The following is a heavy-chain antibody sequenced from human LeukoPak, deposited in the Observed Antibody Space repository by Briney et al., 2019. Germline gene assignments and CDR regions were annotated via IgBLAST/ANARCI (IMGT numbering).Heavy chain of an antibody. Sequence: PGGSLRLSCAASGFTFSSYAMHWVRQAPGKGLEWVSAISGSGGSTYYADSVKGRFTISRDNSKNTLYLQMNSPRAEDTAVYYCAKGGYCSSTSCYGGWFDPWGQGTLVTVSS. CDR1: GFTFSSYA. J-gene: IGHJ5*01. CDR2: ISGSGGST. D-gene: IGHD2-2*01. CDR3: AKGGYCSSTSCYGGWFDP. V-gene: IGHV3-23*01.